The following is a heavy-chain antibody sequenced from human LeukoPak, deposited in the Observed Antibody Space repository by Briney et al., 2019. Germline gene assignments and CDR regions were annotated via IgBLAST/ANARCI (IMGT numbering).Heavy chain of an antibody. V-gene: IGHV3-23*01. Sequence: GGSLRLSCAASGSTFSSYDMTWVRQAPGRGLEWVSSIRPSGDNTYYGDSVKGRFTVSRDNSKNTVYLEMNNMRVDDTAVYYCARVAGWHWFDPWGQGTLVTVSS. J-gene: IGHJ5*02. CDR1: GSTFSSYD. CDR2: IRPSGDNT. D-gene: IGHD6-19*01. CDR3: ARVAGWHWFDP.